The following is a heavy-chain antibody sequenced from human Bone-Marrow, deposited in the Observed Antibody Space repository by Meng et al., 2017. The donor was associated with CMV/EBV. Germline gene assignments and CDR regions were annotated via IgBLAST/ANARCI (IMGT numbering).Heavy chain of an antibody. D-gene: IGHD1-1*01. CDR1: GFTFGSYA. CDR3: VEDDNDYTGEIGS. Sequence: GGSLRLSCAASGFTFGSYAMHWVRQAPGKGLEWVAVISYDGSNKYYADSGKGRFTISRDNSKNTLYLQMNSQRGEDTAIYDCVEDDNDYTGEIGSWGQGTLVTVSS. J-gene: IGHJ5*02. V-gene: IGHV3-30*04. CDR2: ISYDGSNK.